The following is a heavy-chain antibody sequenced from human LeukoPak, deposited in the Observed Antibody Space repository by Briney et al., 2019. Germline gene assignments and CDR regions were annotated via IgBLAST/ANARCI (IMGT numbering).Heavy chain of an antibody. CDR3: AKDHESDGYPCLDH. J-gene: IGHJ4*02. D-gene: IGHD3-22*01. Sequence: GPLRLSCAASGFTFSRLAMTWVRQAPGKGLEWVSTISASGPYYADAVRGRFTISRDNSRNTLSLQMDSLRAEDTAVYYCAKDHESDGYPCLDHWGLGTLVTVSS. V-gene: IGHV3-23*01. CDR1: GFTFSRLA. CDR2: ISASGP.